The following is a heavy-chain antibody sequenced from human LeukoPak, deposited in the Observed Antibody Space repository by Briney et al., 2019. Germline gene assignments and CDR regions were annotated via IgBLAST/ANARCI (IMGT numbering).Heavy chain of an antibody. CDR2: IYDSGST. CDR1: GGSISSHH. D-gene: IGHD6-13*01. Sequence: SETLSLTCTVSGGSISSHHWGWIRQPPGKGLEWIGYIYDSGSTNYNPSLKSRVTISVDTSKNQFSLKLSSVTAADTAVYYCARLSSRSYFDYWGQGTLVTVSS. CDR3: ARLSSRSYFDY. V-gene: IGHV4-59*11. J-gene: IGHJ4*02.